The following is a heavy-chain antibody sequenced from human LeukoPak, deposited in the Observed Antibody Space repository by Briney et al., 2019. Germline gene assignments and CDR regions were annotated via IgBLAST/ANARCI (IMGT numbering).Heavy chain of an antibody. CDR1: GFTFSSYS. J-gene: IGHJ4*02. D-gene: IGHD6-13*01. V-gene: IGHV3-21*01. CDR3: ARDQGWSYSSLGGLDY. Sequence: PGGSLRPSCAASGFTFSSYSMNWVRQAPGKGLEWVSSISSSSSYIYYADSVKGRFTISRDNAKNSLYLQMNSLRAEDTAVYYCARDQGWSYSSLGGLDYWGQGTLVTVSS. CDR2: ISSSSSYI.